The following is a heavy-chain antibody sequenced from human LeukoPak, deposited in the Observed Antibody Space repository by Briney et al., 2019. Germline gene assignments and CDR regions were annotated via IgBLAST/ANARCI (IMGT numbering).Heavy chain of an antibody. D-gene: IGHD6-19*01. CDR3: ARGGSSGWYEAYYFDY. V-gene: IGHV4-34*01. J-gene: IGHJ4*02. Sequence: SETLSLTCAVYGGSFSGYYWSWIRQPPGKGLEWIGEINHSGSTNYNPSLKSRVTISVDTSKNQFSLKLSSVTAADTAVYYCARGGSSGWYEAYYFDYWGQGTLVTVSS. CDR2: INHSGST. CDR1: GGSFSGYY.